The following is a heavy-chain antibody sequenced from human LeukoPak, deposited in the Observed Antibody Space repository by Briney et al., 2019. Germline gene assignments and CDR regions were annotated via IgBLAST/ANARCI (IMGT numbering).Heavy chain of an antibody. CDR3: ARDYYDSSGYFY. CDR2: INHSGST. D-gene: IGHD3-22*01. J-gene: IGHJ4*02. CDR1: GGSLSGYY. V-gene: IGHV4-34*01. Sequence: SETLSLTCAVYGGSLSGYYWSWIRQPPGKGLEWIGEINHSGSTNYNPSLKSRVTISVDTSKNQFSLKLSSVTAADTAVYYCARDYYDSSGYFYWGQGTLVTVSS.